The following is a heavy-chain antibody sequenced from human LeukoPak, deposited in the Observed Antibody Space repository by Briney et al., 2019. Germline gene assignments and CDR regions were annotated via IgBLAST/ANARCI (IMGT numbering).Heavy chain of an antibody. CDR2: ISSDGSST. CDR3: ARDQRVTGRPDIDY. CDR1: GFTFRNHW. D-gene: IGHD6-6*01. V-gene: IGHV3-74*03. Sequence: GGSLTLSCTVSGFTFRNHWMHWVRQTPGKGLVWVSRISSDGSSTTYADSAKGRFTISRDNAKNTLYLQMNNLRAEDTAMYYCARDQRVTGRPDIDYWGQGTLVIVSS. J-gene: IGHJ4*02.